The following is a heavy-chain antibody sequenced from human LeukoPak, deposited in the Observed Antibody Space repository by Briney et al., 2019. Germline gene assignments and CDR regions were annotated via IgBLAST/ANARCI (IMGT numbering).Heavy chain of an antibody. V-gene: IGHV3-7*01. J-gene: IGHJ4*02. D-gene: IGHD2/OR15-2a*01. CDR2: IKQDGSEK. CDR3: ARDWFHAIDY. CDR1: GFTLSSYW. Sequence: GGSLRLSCAASGFTLSSYWMSWVRQAPGKGLEWVANIKQDGSEKYYVDSVKGRFTISRDNAKNSLYLQMNSLRDEDTAVYYCARDWFHAIDYWGQGTLVTVSS.